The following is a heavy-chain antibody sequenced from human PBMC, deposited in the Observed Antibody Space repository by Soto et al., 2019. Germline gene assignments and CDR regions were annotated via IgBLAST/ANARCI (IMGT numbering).Heavy chain of an antibody. D-gene: IGHD1-26*01. CDR2: IIPIFGTA. CDR1: GGTFSSYA. Sequence: QVQLVQSGAEVKKPGSSVKVSCKASGGTFSSYAISWVRQAPGQGLEWMGGIIPIFGTANYAQKFQGRVTITADESTSTAYMELSSLRSEDTAVYYCARDLAFYSGSYSYYLDYWGQGTLVTVSS. CDR3: ARDLAFYSGSYSYYLDY. J-gene: IGHJ4*02. V-gene: IGHV1-69*01.